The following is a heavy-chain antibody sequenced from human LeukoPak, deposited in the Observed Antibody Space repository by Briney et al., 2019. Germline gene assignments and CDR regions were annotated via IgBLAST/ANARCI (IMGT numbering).Heavy chain of an antibody. CDR2: INHSGST. D-gene: IGHD5-12*01. CDR3: ARGVGYSGYEPFFDY. J-gene: IGHJ4*02. V-gene: IGHV4-34*01. Sequence: PSETLSLTCAVYGGSFSGYYWSWIRQPPGKGLEWIGEINHSGSTNYNPSHKSRVTISVDTSKNQFSLKLSSVTAADTAVYYCARGVGYSGYEPFFDYWGQGTLVTVSS. CDR1: GGSFSGYY.